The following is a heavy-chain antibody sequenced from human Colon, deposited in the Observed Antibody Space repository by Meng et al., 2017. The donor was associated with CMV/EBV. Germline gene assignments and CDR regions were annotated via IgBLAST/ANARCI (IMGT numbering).Heavy chain of an antibody. Sequence: ASVKVSCKASGYTFTSYGISWVRQAPGQGLEWMGWISAYNGNTNYAQKLQGRVTMTTDTSTSTAYMELRSLRSDDTAVYYCARVGPPGIAAGGNFDYGGQGTLVTVSS. J-gene: IGHJ4*02. CDR3: ARVGPPGIAAGGNFDY. CDR1: GYTFTSYG. CDR2: ISAYNGNT. V-gene: IGHV1-18*01. D-gene: IGHD6-13*01.